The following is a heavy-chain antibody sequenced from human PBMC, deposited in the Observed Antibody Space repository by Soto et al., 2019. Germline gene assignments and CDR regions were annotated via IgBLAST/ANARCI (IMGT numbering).Heavy chain of an antibody. D-gene: IGHD2-2*02. CDR3: AREGRGKKAGYNGLVSLGY. J-gene: IGHJ4*02. CDR2: IIPIFNST. Sequence: GASVKVSCKVSGSRFSNYVISWVRQAPGHGLEWLGRIIPIFNSTKYAQNFQGGVTITADKSTSTASLELSSLRSDDTAVYYCAREGRGKKAGYNGLVSLGYWGQGTLVTVSS. CDR1: GSRFSNYV. V-gene: IGHV1-69*06.